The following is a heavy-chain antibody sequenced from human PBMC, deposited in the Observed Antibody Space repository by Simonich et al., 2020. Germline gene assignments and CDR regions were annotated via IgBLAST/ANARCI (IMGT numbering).Heavy chain of an antibody. Sequence: QVQLVQSGAEVKKPGSSVKVSCKASGGTFSSYAISWVRQAPGQGLEWMGGIIPILGKANYAQKFQGRVTITADNYTSTDDMELSSLRSEDTAVYYCARGGLADRRIVYYYYMDVWGKGTTVTVSS. CDR3: ARGGLADRRIVYYYYMDV. CDR1: GGTFSSYA. D-gene: IGHD2-15*01. CDR2: IIPILGKA. J-gene: IGHJ6*03. V-gene: IGHV1-69*06.